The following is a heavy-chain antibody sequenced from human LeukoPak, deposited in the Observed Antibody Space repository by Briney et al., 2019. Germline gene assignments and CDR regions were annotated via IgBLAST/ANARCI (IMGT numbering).Heavy chain of an antibody. CDR1: GFTFTSHA. J-gene: IGHJ4*02. Sequence: PGGSLRLSCAASGFTFTSHAMTWVRQAPGKGLEWVSAISGSASSTYYADSVKGRFTISRDNSKNTLYLQMNSLRAEDTAVYYCAKESSYYGSGSYYKAFDYWGQGTLVTVSS. CDR3: AKESSYYGSGSYYKAFDY. V-gene: IGHV3-23*01. CDR2: ISGSASST. D-gene: IGHD3-10*01.